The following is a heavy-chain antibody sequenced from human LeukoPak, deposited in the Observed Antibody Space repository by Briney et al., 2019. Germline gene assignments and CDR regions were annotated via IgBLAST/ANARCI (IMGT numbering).Heavy chain of an antibody. CDR2: IYHSGTT. D-gene: IGHD1-7*01. CDR1: GYSISSGYY. V-gene: IGHV4-38-2*02. J-gene: IGHJ5*02. CDR3: ARLPRARTNWFDP. Sequence: SETLSLTCTVSGYSISSGYYWGWIRQPPGKGLEWIGTIYHSGTTYYNPSLKSRVTMSVDTSKNQFSLRLRSVTAADTAVYYCARLPRARTNWFDPWGQGTLVTVSS.